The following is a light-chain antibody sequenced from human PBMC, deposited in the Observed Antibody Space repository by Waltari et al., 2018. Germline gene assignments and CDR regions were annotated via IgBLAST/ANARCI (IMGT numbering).Light chain of an antibody. CDR1: QLGHKF. CDR3: QTWDGTTAV. Sequence: SYELTQPPSVSVSPAQTASITCSGDQLGHKFASWYQQKPGQSPVVVIYEDKKRPSGLPERFSGSNSGNAATLTISGTQAVDEADYYCQTWDGTTAVFGGGTKLTVL. CDR2: EDK. V-gene: IGLV3-1*01. J-gene: IGLJ3*02.